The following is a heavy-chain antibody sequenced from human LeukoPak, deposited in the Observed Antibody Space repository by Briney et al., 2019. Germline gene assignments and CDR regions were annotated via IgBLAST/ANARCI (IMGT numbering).Heavy chain of an antibody. V-gene: IGHV5-51*01. J-gene: IGHJ4*02. CDR3: ARRGVSRSSWDYFDY. CDR1: GYSFASHW. Sequence: GESLKISCKGSGYSFASHWIGWVRQMPGKGLEGMGIIYPGDSDTRYSPSFQGQVTISAGNSTSTAYLQWSSLKASDTAMYYCARRGVSRSSWDYFDYWGQGTLVTVSS. CDR2: IYPGDSDT. D-gene: IGHD6-13*01.